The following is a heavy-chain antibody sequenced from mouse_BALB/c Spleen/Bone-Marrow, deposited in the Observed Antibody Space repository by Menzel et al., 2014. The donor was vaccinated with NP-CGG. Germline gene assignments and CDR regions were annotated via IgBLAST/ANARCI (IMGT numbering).Heavy chain of an antibody. V-gene: IGHV3-5*02. Sequence: EVMLVESGPGLVKPPQTVSLTCTVTGISITTGNYRWSWIRQFPGNKLEWIGYIYYSGTITYNPSLTSRTTITRDTSKNQFFLEMNSLTAEDTATYYCARELYYFDYWGQGTTLTVSS. CDR1: GISITTGNYR. J-gene: IGHJ2*01. CDR3: ARELYYFDY. CDR2: IYYSGTI.